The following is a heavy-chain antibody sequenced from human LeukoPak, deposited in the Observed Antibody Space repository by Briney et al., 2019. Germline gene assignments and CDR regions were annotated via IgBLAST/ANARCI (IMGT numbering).Heavy chain of an antibody. V-gene: IGHV4-59*08. D-gene: IGHD1-26*01. J-gene: IGHJ4*02. CDR1: GGSISSYY. CDR2: IYYSGST. CDR3: ARLPPGSYSGKGGYYFDY. Sequence: PSETLSLTCTVSGGSISSYYWSWIRQPPGKGLEWIGYIYYSGSTNYNPSLKSRVTISVDTSKNQFSLKLSSVTAADTAVYYCARLPPGSYSGKGGYYFDYWGQGTLVTVSS.